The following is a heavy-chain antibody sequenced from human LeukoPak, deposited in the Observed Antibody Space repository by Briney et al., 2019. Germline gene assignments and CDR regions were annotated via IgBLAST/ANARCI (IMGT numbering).Heavy chain of an antibody. CDR1: GGSFSGYY. D-gene: IGHD3-9*01. J-gene: IGHJ5*02. Sequence: SETLSLTCAVYGGSFSGYYWSWIRQPPGKGLEWIGEINHSGSTYYNPSLKSRVTISVDRSKNQFSLKLSSVTAADTAVYYCARVILGWFDPWGQGTLVTVSS. V-gene: IGHV4-34*01. CDR2: INHSGST. CDR3: ARVILGWFDP.